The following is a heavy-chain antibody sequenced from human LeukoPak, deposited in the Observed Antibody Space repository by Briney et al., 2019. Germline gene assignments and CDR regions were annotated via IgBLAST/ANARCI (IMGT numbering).Heavy chain of an antibody. V-gene: IGHV3-23*01. CDR1: GFTFRSYA. D-gene: IGHD5-18*01. CDR2: ISGGGDST. J-gene: IGHJ4*02. CDR3: ARDYSYGLGGGYYFDY. Sequence: PGGSLRLSCAASGFTFRSYAMSWVRQAPGKGLEWVSAISGGGDSTYYADSVKGRFTISRDKSKNTLYLQMNSLRAEDTAVYYCARDYSYGLGGGYYFDYWGQGTLVTVSS.